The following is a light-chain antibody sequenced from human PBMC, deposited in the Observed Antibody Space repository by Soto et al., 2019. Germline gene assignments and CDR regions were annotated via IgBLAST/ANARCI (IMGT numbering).Light chain of an antibody. Sequence: QSVLTQPASVSGSPGQSITISCTGTISDFVIYNYVSWYQQHPGKAPKLMLYGVSNRPSGVSNRFSGSKSGNTASLTISGLQAADEADYYCSSHTTSSALQVFGNGTKVTVL. CDR2: GVS. CDR1: ISDFVIYNY. CDR3: SSHTTSSALQV. J-gene: IGLJ1*01. V-gene: IGLV2-14*01.